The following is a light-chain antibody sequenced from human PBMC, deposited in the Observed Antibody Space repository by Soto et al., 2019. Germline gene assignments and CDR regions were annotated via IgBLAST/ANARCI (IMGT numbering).Light chain of an antibody. CDR3: QQYGGSPLYT. V-gene: IGKV3-20*01. CDR1: QSVSH. Sequence: EIVLTQSPGTLSLSPGETATLSCRASQSVSHLAWYQQKPGQAPRLLVYAASSRATGIPGRFSGSGSGTDFTLTISRLEPEDFAVYYCQQYGGSPLYTVGQGTRLEIK. CDR2: AAS. J-gene: IGKJ2*01.